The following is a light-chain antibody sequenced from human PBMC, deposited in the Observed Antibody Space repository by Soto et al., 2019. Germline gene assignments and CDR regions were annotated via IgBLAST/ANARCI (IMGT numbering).Light chain of an antibody. V-gene: IGKV1-39*01. Sequence: DIQMTQSPSSLSASVGDRVTITCRASQSISSYLNWYQQKPGKAPKLLIYAASSLQSGVPSRFSGSGSGTDFTLTISSLQPEDFATYYCQQWETFGQGTKVEIK. CDR2: AAS. CDR1: QSISSY. J-gene: IGKJ1*01. CDR3: QQWET.